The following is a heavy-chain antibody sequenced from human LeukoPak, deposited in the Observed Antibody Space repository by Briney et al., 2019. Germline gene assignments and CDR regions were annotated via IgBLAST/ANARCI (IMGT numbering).Heavy chain of an antibody. CDR3: ARASSGAVWELPLY. CDR2: INPNSGGT. J-gene: IGHJ4*02. V-gene: IGHV1-2*02. Sequence: GASVKVSCKASGYTFTGYYMHWVRQAPGQGLEWMGWINPNSGGTNYAQKFQGRVTMTRDTSISTAYMELSRLRSDDTAVYYCARASSGAVWELPLYWGQGTLVTVSS. CDR1: GYTFTGYY. D-gene: IGHD1-26*01.